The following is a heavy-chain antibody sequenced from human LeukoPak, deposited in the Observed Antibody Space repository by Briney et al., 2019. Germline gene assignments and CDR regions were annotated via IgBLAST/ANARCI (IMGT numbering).Heavy chain of an antibody. CDR2: IIPFFGTT. Sequence: SVKVSCKASGGSFGNYPISWLRQAPGQGLEWMGGIIPFFGTTNYAQKLQGRVRITTDESTSTVYLHLNSLRSEDAAVYYCAREATASYYDNSGFHYSKDYFDSWGQGTLVTVSS. V-gene: IGHV1-69*05. CDR1: GGSFGNYP. J-gene: IGHJ4*02. D-gene: IGHD3-22*01. CDR3: AREATASYYDNSGFHYSKDYFDS.